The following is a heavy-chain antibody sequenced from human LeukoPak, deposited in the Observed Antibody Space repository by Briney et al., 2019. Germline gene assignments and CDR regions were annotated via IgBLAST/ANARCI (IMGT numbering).Heavy chain of an antibody. Sequence: GGSLRLSCAASGFTFSGYEMNWVRQAPGKGLEWVSYISSSGSIIYYADSVKGRFTISRDNAKNSLYLQKNSLRAEDTAVYYCARDDAGYSSGWYWVYWGQGTLVTVSS. CDR1: GFTFSGYE. V-gene: IGHV3-48*03. D-gene: IGHD6-19*01. J-gene: IGHJ4*02. CDR2: ISSSGSII. CDR3: ARDDAGYSSGWYWVY.